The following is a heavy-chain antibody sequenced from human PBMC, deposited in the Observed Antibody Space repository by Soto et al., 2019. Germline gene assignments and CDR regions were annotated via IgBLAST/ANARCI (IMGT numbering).Heavy chain of an antibody. CDR2: IWYDGSNK. Sequence: GGSLRLSCAASGFTFSSYGMHWVRQAPGKGLEWVAVIWYDGSNKYYADSVRGRFTISRDNSKNTLYLQMNSLRAEDTAVYYCARDGGGAAAGLYYYYGMDVWGQGTTVTVSS. V-gene: IGHV3-33*01. CDR1: GFTFSSYG. CDR3: ARDGGGAAAGLYYYYGMDV. D-gene: IGHD6-13*01. J-gene: IGHJ6*02.